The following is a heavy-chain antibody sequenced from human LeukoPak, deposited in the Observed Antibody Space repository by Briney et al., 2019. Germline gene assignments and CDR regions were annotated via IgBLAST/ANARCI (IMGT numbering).Heavy chain of an antibody. J-gene: IGHJ4*02. CDR3: ARHGDYYDSSGYYYFDY. CDR1: GGSISSSSYY. V-gene: IGHV4-39*01. CDR2: IYYSGST. Sequence: SETLSLTCTVSGGSISSSSYYWGWIRQPPGKGLEWIGSIYYSGSTYYNPSLKSRVTISVDTSKNQFSLKLSPVTAADTAVYYCARHGDYYDSSGYYYFDYWGQGTLVTVSS. D-gene: IGHD3-22*01.